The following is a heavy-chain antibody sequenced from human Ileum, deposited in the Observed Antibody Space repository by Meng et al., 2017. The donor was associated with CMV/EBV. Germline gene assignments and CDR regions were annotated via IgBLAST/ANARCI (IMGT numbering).Heavy chain of an antibody. D-gene: IGHD3-16*01. CDR2: IYYSGST. Sequence: GSLRLSCTVSGGSISSSSYYWGWIRQPPGKGLEWIGSIYYSGSTYYNPSLKSRVTISVDTSKNQFSLKLSSVTAADTAVYYCARGEGDYVWGGYFDLWGRGTLVTVSS. J-gene: IGHJ2*01. CDR3: ARGEGDYVWGGYFDL. V-gene: IGHV4-39*07. CDR1: GGSISSSSYY.